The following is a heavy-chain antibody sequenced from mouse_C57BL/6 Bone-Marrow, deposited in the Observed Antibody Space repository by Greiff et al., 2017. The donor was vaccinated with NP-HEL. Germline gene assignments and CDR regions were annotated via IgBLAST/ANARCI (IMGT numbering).Heavy chain of an antibody. Sequence: QVQLKESGAELARPGASVKLSCKASGYTFTSYGISWVKQRPGQGLEWIGEIYPRSGNTYSNEKFKGKATLTAYKSSSTAYMELRNLTSEDTAVYFCARQIITTVVDSGYWGKGTTLTVSS. CDR2: IYPRSGNT. D-gene: IGHD1-1*01. J-gene: IGHJ2*01. V-gene: IGHV1-81*01. CDR3: ARQIITTVVDSGY. CDR1: GYTFTSYG.